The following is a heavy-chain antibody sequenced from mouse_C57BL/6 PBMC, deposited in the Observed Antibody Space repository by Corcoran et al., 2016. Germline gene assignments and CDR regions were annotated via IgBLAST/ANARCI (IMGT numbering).Heavy chain of an antibody. Sequence: QVQLQQSGPELVKPGASVKISCKASGYTFTDYYINWVKQRPGQGLEWIGWIFPGSGSTYYNEKFKGKATLTVDKSSSTAYILLSSLTSEDSAVYFCARSGTGNLDYWGQGTTLTVSS. V-gene: IGHV1-75*01. J-gene: IGHJ2*01. CDR3: ARSGTGNLDY. D-gene: IGHD4-1*01. CDR2: IFPGSGST. CDR1: GYTFTDYY.